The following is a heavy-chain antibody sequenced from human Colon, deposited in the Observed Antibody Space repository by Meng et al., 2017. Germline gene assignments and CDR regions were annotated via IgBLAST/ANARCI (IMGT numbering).Heavy chain of an antibody. CDR2: ISNSGKT. Sequence: QLKESGPGLVQPSGTLSLACAVSCGSIGNSKWWSWLRQSPGKGLEWIGEISNSGKTVYSPSLKSRVTISLDKSSNHFSLTLSPVTAADTAVYYCARGASDYDFDYWGQGTLVTVSS. J-gene: IGHJ4*02. V-gene: IGHV4-4*02. CDR1: CGSIGNSKW. D-gene: IGHD3-22*01. CDR3: ARGASDYDFDY.